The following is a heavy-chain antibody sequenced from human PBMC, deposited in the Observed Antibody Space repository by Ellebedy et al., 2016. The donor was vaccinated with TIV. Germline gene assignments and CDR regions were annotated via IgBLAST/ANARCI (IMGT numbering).Heavy chain of an antibody. CDR3: ARSREYSSSFDY. Sequence: GESLKISCAASGFTFSSDWMTWVRQAPGKGLEWVANIKQDGSEKYYVDSVKGRFTISRDNAKNSLYLQLNSLRAEDTAVYYCARSREYSSSFDYWGQGTLVTVSS. J-gene: IGHJ4*02. D-gene: IGHD6-19*01. V-gene: IGHV3-7*01. CDR2: IKQDGSEK. CDR1: GFTFSSDW.